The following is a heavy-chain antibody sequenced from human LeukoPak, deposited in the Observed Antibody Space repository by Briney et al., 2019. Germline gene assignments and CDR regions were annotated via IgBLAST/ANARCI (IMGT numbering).Heavy chain of an antibody. CDR2: ISGSGGST. CDR3: AKDMIYGSGSYYNPIFDY. Sequence: PGGSLRLSCAASGFTFSSYAMSCVRQAPGKGLEWVSAISGSGGSTYYADSVKGRFTISRDNSKNPLYLQMNSLKAEDTAVYYCAKDMIYGSGSYYNPIFDYWGQGTLVTVSS. J-gene: IGHJ4*02. CDR1: GFTFSSYA. D-gene: IGHD3-10*01. V-gene: IGHV3-23*01.